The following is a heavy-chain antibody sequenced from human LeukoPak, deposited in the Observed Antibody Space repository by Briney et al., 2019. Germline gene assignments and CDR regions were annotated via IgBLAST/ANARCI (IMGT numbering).Heavy chain of an antibody. CDR1: GYTFTGYY. CDR3: TRESGSYHGNDY. D-gene: IGHD1-26*01. V-gene: IGHV1-2*06. Sequence: ASVKVSCKASGYTFTGYYMHWVRQAPGQGLEWMGRINPNNGATNYAQKLQGRVTITGNTSISTAYMELSSLRSDDTAVYYCTRESGSYHGNDYWGQGTLVTVSS. J-gene: IGHJ4*02. CDR2: INPNNGAT.